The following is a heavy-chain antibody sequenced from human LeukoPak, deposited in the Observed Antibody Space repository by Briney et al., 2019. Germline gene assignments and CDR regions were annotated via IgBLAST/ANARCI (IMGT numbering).Heavy chain of an antibody. V-gene: IGHV4-4*07. CDR2: IYTSGST. D-gene: IGHD1-7*01. J-gene: IGHJ5*02. Sequence: TSETLSLTCTVSGGSTSSYYWSWIRQPAGKGLEWIGRIYTSGSTNYNPSLKSRVTMSVDTSKNQFSLKLSSVTAADTAVYYCARGITGTTIPTLVWFDPWGQGTLVTVSS. CDR3: ARGITGTTIPTLVWFDP. CDR1: GGSTSSYY.